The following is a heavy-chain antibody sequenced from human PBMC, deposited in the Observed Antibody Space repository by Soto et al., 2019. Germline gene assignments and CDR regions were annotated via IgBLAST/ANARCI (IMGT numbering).Heavy chain of an antibody. CDR1: GFTFSSYW. Sequence: LRLSCAASGFTFSSYWMHWVRQAPGKGLVWVSRMNEDGGTTDYADSVKGRFTISRDNAKNTLYLQMNSLRVEDTAGYYCASDLSGREDVWGQGTKVTVSS. V-gene: IGHV3-74*01. CDR3: ASDLSGREDV. D-gene: IGHD3-10*01. J-gene: IGHJ6*02. CDR2: MNEDGGTT.